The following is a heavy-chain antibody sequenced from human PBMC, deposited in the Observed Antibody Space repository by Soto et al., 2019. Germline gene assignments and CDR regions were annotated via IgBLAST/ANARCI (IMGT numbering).Heavy chain of an antibody. CDR2: ISGGGTNT. D-gene: IGHD4-4*01. CDR1: GFTFTSYV. CDR3: AKDSNQYSSSLRGRYFDS. J-gene: IGHJ4*02. Sequence: EVQLLQSGGGLVQRGGSLRLSCAASGFTFTSYVMSWVRQAPGKGLEWVAGISGGGTNTFYADSVKGRFTISRDNARNTLILQMDRLRAEDTAIYYCAKDSNQYSSSLRGRYFDSWGQGTLVTVSS. V-gene: IGHV3-23*01.